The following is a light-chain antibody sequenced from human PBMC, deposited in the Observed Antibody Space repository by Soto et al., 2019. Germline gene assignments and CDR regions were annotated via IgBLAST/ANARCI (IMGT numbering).Light chain of an antibody. J-gene: IGKJ1*01. CDR3: QQYNSYPT. Sequence: DIQMTQSPSTLSASVGDRVTITCRASQSISSWLAWYQQKPGKAPKFLIYDASSLESGVPSRFSGSGSGTEFTLTISSLQPYDIATYYCQQYNSYPTVGQGTKVEIK. CDR1: QSISSW. V-gene: IGKV1-5*01. CDR2: DAS.